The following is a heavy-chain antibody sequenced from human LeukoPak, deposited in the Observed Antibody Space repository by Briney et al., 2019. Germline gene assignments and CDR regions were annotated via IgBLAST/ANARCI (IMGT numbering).Heavy chain of an antibody. J-gene: IGHJ4*02. Sequence: GASVKVSCKASGFTFTNSAIQWVRQARGQCLEWLGWIVVGSGNANYAQKFQDRVIITRDMSTSTAYMEVSSLRSEDTAVYYCAADDLTRAYWGQGTLVTVSS. CDR3: AADDLTRAY. V-gene: IGHV1-58*02. CDR2: IVVGSGNA. CDR1: GFTFTNSA.